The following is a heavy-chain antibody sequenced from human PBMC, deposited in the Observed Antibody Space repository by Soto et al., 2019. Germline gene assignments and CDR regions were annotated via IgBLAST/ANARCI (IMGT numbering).Heavy chain of an antibody. V-gene: IGHV1-8*01. CDR1: GYTFTNYD. J-gene: IGHJ5*02. CDR2: MKSNSGDT. Sequence: QVQLVQSGAEVKKPGASVKVSCKTAGYTFTNYDINWVRQATGQGLEWMGWMKSNSGDTGYAQKFQGRVNMTRNTSISTAYMELSSLTSEDTAVYYCARLNYDISPHPNWFDPWGQGTLVTVSS. D-gene: IGHD3-9*01. CDR3: ARLNYDISPHPNWFDP.